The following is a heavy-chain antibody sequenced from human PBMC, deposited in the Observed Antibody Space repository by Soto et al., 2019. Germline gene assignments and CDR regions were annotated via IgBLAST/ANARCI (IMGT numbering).Heavy chain of an antibody. CDR1: GFAFNNYG. J-gene: IGHJ4*02. Sequence: GGSMRLACTVSGFAFNNYGINGVRQAPGKGLEWVSSISKSDYTYYSDSVKGRFAISRDNAKSSVSLQMNTLRVEDTAVYYCAREDSIIIPAVSDFWGQGTLVTVSS. CDR3: AREDSIIIPAVSDF. CDR2: ISKSDYT. V-gene: IGHV3-21*01. D-gene: IGHD2-2*01.